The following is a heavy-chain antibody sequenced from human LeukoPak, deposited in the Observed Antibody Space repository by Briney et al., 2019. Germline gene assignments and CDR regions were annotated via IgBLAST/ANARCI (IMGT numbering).Heavy chain of an antibody. D-gene: IGHD3-10*01. Sequence: ASVKVSCKASGYTFTSYGISWVRQAPGQGLEWMGWISTYNGHTNYAQKLQGRVTMTTDTSTSTAYMELRSLRSDDTAVYYCARLNYYGSGMYYDTFDIWGQGTMVTVSS. CDR1: GYTFTSYG. J-gene: IGHJ3*02. V-gene: IGHV1-18*01. CDR3: ARLNYYGSGMYYDTFDI. CDR2: ISTYNGHT.